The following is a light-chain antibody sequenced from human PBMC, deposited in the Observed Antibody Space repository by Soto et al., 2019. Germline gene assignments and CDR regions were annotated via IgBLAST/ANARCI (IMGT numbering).Light chain of an antibody. CDR2: GAS. V-gene: IGKV3-20*01. CDR3: QQYGRSPFT. Sequence: EHVWTQSQATLSLSPGHRAPLPCRASQSVSTYLAWYQQKPGQAPRLLIYGASSRATGIPGRFSGSGSGTDFTLTISRLEPEDFAVYYCQQYGRSPFTFGPGTEVDI. CDR1: QSVSTY. J-gene: IGKJ3*01.